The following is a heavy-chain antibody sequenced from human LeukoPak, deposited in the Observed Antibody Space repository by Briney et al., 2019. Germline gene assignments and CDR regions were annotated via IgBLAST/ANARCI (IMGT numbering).Heavy chain of an antibody. CDR2: MSAYNGNT. Sequence: ASVKVSCKASGYTFTSYGISWVRQPPGQGLERMGLMSAYNGNTNYAQKLQGRVTMTTDTSTSTAYMELRSLRSDDTAVYYCARDLTGDQDYYYYGMDVWGQGTTVTVSS. CDR1: GYTFTSYG. CDR3: ARDLTGDQDYYYYGMDV. J-gene: IGHJ6*02. D-gene: IGHD7-27*01. V-gene: IGHV1-18*01.